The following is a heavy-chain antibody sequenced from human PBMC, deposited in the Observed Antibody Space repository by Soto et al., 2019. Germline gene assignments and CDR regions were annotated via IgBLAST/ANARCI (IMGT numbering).Heavy chain of an antibody. J-gene: IGHJ5*02. D-gene: IGHD6-13*01. CDR1: GGSISSGDYY. CDR3: ARERPDGSRLDP. CDR2: IYYSGST. Sequence: SETLSLTCTVSGGSISSGDYYWSWIRQPPGKGLEWIGYIYYSGSTYYNPSLKSRVTISVDTSKNQFSLKLSSVTAADTAVYYCARERPDGSRLDPWGQGTLVTISS. V-gene: IGHV4-30-4*01.